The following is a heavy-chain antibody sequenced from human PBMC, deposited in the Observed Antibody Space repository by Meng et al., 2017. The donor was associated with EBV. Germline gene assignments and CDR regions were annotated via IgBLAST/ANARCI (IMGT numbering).Heavy chain of an antibody. CDR3: ASESGRGFTPDY. D-gene: IGHD3-10*01. Sequence: QGRLVQVGGEVRMPGSWVKGSCKTLGGTFRSDAVSWVRQAPGQGLEWMGGLIPMSDAPYYAQKFQDRVTIPADESTSTHYMDLSGLRSEDTAVYYCASESGRGFTPDYWGQGTLVTVSS. CDR1: GGTFRSDA. CDR2: LIPMSDAP. V-gene: IGHV1-69*01. J-gene: IGHJ4*02.